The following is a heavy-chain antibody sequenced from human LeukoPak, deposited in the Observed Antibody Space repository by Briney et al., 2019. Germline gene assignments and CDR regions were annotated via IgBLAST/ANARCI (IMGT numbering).Heavy chain of an antibody. V-gene: IGHV1-18*01. CDR2: ISAYNGNT. CDR3: ARDPFGEQYNWFDP. J-gene: IGHJ5*02. D-gene: IGHD3-3*01. CDR1: GYIFTSYG. Sequence: ASVKVSCKASGYIFTSYGISWVRQAPGQGLEWMGWISAYNGNTNYAQKLQGRVTMTTDTSTSTAYMELRSLRSDDTAVYYCARDPFGEQYNWFDPWGQGTLVTVSS.